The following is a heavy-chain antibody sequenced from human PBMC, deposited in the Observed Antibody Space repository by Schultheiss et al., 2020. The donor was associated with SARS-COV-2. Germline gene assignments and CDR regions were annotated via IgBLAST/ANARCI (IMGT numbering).Heavy chain of an antibody. CDR1: GYTFTSYA. V-gene: IGHV1-3*01. D-gene: IGHD3-10*01. J-gene: IGHJ4*02. CDR3: ASIGGSGSTEAPSDY. Sequence: ASVKVSCKASGYTFTSYAMHWVRQAPGHRLEWMGWINADNGNTKYSQRFQGRLTITRDTSASIAYMELSSLRSDDTAVYYCASIGGSGSTEAPSDYWGQGTLVTVSS. CDR2: INADNGNT.